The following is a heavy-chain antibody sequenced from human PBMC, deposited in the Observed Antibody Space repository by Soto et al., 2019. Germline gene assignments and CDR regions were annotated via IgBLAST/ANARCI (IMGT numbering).Heavy chain of an antibody. D-gene: IGHD2-15*01. CDR2: ISGSGGST. CDR1: GFTFSSYA. V-gene: IGHV3-23*01. CDR3: AKNLGFCSFGCCYSGDWYFDL. J-gene: IGHJ2*01. Sequence: GGSLRLSCAASGFTFSSYAMSWVRQAPGKGLEWVSAISGSGGSTYYADSVKGRFTISRDNSKNTLYLQMNSLRAEDAAVYYCAKNLGFCSFGCCYSGDWYFDLWGRGTLVTVSS.